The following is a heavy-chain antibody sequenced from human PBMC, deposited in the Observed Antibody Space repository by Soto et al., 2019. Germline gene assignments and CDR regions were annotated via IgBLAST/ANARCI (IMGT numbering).Heavy chain of an antibody. CDR1: GGSISSGGYY. Sequence: PSETLSLTCTVSGGSISSGGYYWSWIRQHPGKGLEWIGYIYYSGSTYYNPSLKSRVTISVDTSKNQFSLKLSSVTAADTAVYYCARGSDILTGYYVFDYWGQGTLVTVSS. J-gene: IGHJ4*02. D-gene: IGHD3-9*01. V-gene: IGHV4-31*03. CDR2: IYYSGST. CDR3: ARGSDILTGYYVFDY.